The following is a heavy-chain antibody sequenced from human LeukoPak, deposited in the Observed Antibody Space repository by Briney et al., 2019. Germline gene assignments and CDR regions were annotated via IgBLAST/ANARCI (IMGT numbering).Heavy chain of an antibody. CDR1: GGTFSSYA. CDR2: IIPIFGTA. D-gene: IGHD4-23*01. Sequence: ASVKVSCKASGGTFSSYAISWVRQAPGQGLEWMGGIIPIFGTANYAQKFQGRGRITTDESTSTAYMELSSLRSEDTAVYYCASEGGGNSGPFDYWGQGTLVTVSS. J-gene: IGHJ4*02. CDR3: ASEGGGNSGPFDY. V-gene: IGHV1-69*05.